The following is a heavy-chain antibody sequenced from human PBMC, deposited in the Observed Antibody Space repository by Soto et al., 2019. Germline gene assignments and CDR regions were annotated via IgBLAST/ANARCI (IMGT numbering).Heavy chain of an antibody. V-gene: IGHV1-69*06. CDR2: IIPIFGTT. J-gene: IGHJ4*02. CDR1: RGTFNSYA. D-gene: IGHD1-26*01. CDR3: ARPIRIYYSLDS. Sequence: QVQLVQSGAEVKKPGSSVKVSCKSSRGTFNSYAISWVRQAPGQGLEWMAGIIPIFGTTNFAQRFQDRVTLTANKSTNTAYMELSSLTSEDTAVYYCARPIRIYYSLDSWGQGTLVTVSS.